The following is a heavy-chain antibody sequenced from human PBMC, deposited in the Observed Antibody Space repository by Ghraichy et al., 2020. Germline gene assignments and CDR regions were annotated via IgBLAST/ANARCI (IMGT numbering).Heavy chain of an antibody. CDR2: INQDGSEK. Sequence: GESLNISCAASGLTFTKFWMVWVRQAPGKGLEWVAKINQDGSEKYYVDSVKGRFTISRDNAKNLLYLQMNSLRTEDTAMYYCAEIGTGWGQGTLVTVSS. V-gene: IGHV3-7*03. CDR1: GLTFTKFW. D-gene: IGHD1-14*01. CDR3: AEIGTG. J-gene: IGHJ4*02.